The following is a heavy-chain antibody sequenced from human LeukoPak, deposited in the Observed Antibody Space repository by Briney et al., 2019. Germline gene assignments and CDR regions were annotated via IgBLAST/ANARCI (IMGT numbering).Heavy chain of an antibody. CDR3: ARGYCGTTGSTSLKD. D-gene: IGHD2-2*01. V-gene: IGHV3-74*01. CDR2: IISDGTTK. J-gene: IGHJ4*02. CDR1: GFTVSSNW. Sequence: GGSLRLSCVASGFTVSSNWMHWVRQAPGKGLVWVSLIISDGTTKFYADSVTGRFTIPRDNAKNTLYLQMNNRGAEDTAVYYCARGYCGTTGSTSLKDWGQGTLVTVSS.